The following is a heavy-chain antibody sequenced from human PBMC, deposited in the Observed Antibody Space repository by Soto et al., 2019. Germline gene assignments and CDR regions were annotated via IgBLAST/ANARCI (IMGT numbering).Heavy chain of an antibody. CDR3: ARDKITGLFDY. D-gene: IGHD2-8*02. Sequence: PSETLSPTCAVYGGSFSGYYWTWIRQPPGTGLEWIGEINHSGSTNYNPSLKSRVTISVDTSKNQFSLKLTSVTAADTAVYYCARDKITGLFDYWGQGTLVTVS. J-gene: IGHJ4*02. V-gene: IGHV4-34*01. CDR1: GGSFSGYY. CDR2: INHSGST.